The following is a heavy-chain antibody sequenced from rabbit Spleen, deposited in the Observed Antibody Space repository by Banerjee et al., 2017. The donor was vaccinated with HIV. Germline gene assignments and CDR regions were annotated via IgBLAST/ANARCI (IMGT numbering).Heavy chain of an antibody. CDR3: ARDAESGGYPDNFNL. J-gene: IGHJ4*01. V-gene: IGHV1S40*01. CDR1: GIDFSGRDW. CDR2: IYTRNGNA. Sequence: QSLEESGGDLVKPGASLTLACTAFGIDFSGRDWICWVRQAPGKGLEWIGCIYTRNGNAYYASWAKGRFTISKTSSTTVTLQMTSLTDADTAAYFCARDAESGGYPDNFNLWGQGTLVTVS. D-gene: IGHD1-1*01.